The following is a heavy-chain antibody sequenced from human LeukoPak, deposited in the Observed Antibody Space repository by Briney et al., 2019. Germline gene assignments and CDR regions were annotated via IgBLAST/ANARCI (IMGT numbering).Heavy chain of an antibody. CDR1: GFTFSSYA. J-gene: IGHJ6*03. CDR3: AKDNHGYSYGYGYYYYYMDV. CDR2: ISGSGGST. Sequence: GGSLRLSCAASGFTFSSYAMSWVRQAPGKGLEWVSAISGSGGSTYYADSVKGRFTISRDNSKNKLYLQMNSLRAEDTAVYYCAKDNHGYSYGYGYYYYYMDVWGKGTTVTVSS. D-gene: IGHD5-18*01. V-gene: IGHV3-23*01.